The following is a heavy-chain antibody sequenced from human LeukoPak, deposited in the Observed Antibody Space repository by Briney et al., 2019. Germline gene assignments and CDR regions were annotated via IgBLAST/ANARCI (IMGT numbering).Heavy chain of an antibody. CDR3: ARDAQGGDYVWGSYRHYYFDY. Sequence: ASVKVSCKASGYTFTSYYMHWVRQAPGQGLEWMGIINPSGGSTSYAQKFQGRVTMTRDTSTSTVYMELSSLRSEDTAVYYCARDAQGGDYVWGSYRHYYFDYWGQGTLVTVSS. CDR1: GYTFTSYY. D-gene: IGHD3-16*02. J-gene: IGHJ4*02. CDR2: INPSGGST. V-gene: IGHV1-46*01.